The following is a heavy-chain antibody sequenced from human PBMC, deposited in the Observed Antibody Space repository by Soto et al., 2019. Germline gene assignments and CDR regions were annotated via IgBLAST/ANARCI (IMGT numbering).Heavy chain of an antibody. J-gene: IGHJ5*02. CDR1: GGSISSTNYY. V-gene: IGHV4-39*01. CDR2: IYYSGNT. CDR3: ARHRSVVVVPAPIHWFDP. D-gene: IGHD2-2*01. Sequence: SETLSLTWTVSGGSISSTNYYWGWIRQPPGKGLEWIGSIYYSGNTYYNPSLKSRVTISVDTSKNQFSLNLSSVTAADTAVYYCARHRSVVVVPAPIHWFDPWGQGTLVTVSS.